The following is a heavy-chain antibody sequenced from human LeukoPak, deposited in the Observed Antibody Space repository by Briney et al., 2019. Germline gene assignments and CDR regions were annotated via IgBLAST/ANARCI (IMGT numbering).Heavy chain of an antibody. Sequence: GASVKVSCKASGGTFSSYAISWVRQAPGQGLEWMGGIIPIFGTANYAQKFQGRVTITADESTNTAYMELSSLRSEDTAVYYCARGERYLYYYYGMDVWGQGTTVTVPS. J-gene: IGHJ6*02. CDR2: IIPIFGTA. V-gene: IGHV1-69*13. CDR1: GGTFSSYA. CDR3: ARGERYLYYYYGMDV. D-gene: IGHD3-9*01.